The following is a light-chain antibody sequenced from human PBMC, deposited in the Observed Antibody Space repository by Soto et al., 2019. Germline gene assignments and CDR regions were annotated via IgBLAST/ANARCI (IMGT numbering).Light chain of an antibody. Sequence: QSALTQPTSVSGSPGQSITISCTGTSSDVGSYNYVSWYQQHPGKSPKLMIFEVTKRPSGVSNRFSGSKSGNTASLTISGLQTEDEAHYYCSSYTSSTTLVFGGGIKLTV. CDR3: SSYTSSTTLV. CDR1: SSDVGSYNY. CDR2: EVT. J-gene: IGLJ2*01. V-gene: IGLV2-14*01.